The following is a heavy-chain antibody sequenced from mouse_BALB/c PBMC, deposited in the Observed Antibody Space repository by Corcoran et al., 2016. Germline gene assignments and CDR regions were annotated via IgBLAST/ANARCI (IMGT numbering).Heavy chain of an antibody. Sequence: EVRLQQSGPELVKPGASVKISCKASGYSFTDYSMHWVKQSHVKSLEWIGRINPYNGATSYNQNLKDKANLTVDKSSSTTYMEFHSLTSEDSAVYYCAISFWFAYWGQVTLVTVSA. CDR3: AISFWFAY. CDR1: GYSFTDYS. V-gene: IGHV1-26*01. J-gene: IGHJ3*01. CDR2: INPYNGAT.